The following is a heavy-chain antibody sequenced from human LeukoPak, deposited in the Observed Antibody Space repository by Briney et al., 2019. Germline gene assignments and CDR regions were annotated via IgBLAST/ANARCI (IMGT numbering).Heavy chain of an antibody. CDR3: ARESSWPFDY. J-gene: IGHJ4*02. CDR2: IYSDGGT. CDR1: GLTVSSSY. Sequence: PGGSLRLSCAASGLTVSSSYMSWVRQAPGKGLEWVSVIYSDGGTYYADSVKDRFTISRDNSKNTLYLQMNSLRAEDTALYYCARESSWPFDYWGQGTLVTVSS. V-gene: IGHV3-66*01. D-gene: IGHD6-13*01.